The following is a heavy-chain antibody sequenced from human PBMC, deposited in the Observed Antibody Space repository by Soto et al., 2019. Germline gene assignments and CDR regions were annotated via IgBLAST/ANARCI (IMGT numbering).Heavy chain of an antibody. J-gene: IGHJ6*03. CDR1: GFTVSSNY. CDR3: ARDRGYCSGGSCYPRGYYYYMAV. CDR2: IYSGGST. D-gene: IGHD2-15*01. V-gene: IGHV3-66*01. Sequence: PGGSLRLSCAASGFTVSSNYMSWVRQAPGKGLEWVSVIYSGGSTYYADSVKGRFTISRDNSKNTLYLQMNSLRAEDTAVYYCARDRGYCSGGSCYPRGYYYYMAVWGKGTTVTVSS.